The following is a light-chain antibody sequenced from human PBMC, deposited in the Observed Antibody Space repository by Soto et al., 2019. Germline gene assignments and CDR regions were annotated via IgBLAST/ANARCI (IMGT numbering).Light chain of an antibody. CDR3: QQRYSTTPT. CDR1: QSLSSF. J-gene: IGKJ4*01. CDR2: AAS. V-gene: IGKV1-39*01. Sequence: DIQMTDSTSSLSASVGDRVTINCRASQSLSSFLNWYQKKXGKDPQXXIYAASSLQSGVPSRFSGSGSGTHFNLTISSLQTEDFATYDCQQRYSTTPTFGGRTKVDIK.